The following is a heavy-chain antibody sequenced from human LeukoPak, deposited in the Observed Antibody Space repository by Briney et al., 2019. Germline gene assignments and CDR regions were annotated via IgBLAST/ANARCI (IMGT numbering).Heavy chain of an antibody. J-gene: IGHJ6*03. CDR2: IYYSGST. Sequence: PSETLSLTCAVYGGSFSGYYWSWIRQPPGKGLVWIGYIYYSGSTNYNPSLKSRVTISVDTSKNQFSLKLSSVTAADTAVYYCARGPRGGSGSSRDYYYYMDVWGKGTTVTVSS. CDR1: GGSFSGYY. CDR3: ARGPRGGSGSSRDYYYYMDV. V-gene: IGHV4-59*01. D-gene: IGHD3-10*01.